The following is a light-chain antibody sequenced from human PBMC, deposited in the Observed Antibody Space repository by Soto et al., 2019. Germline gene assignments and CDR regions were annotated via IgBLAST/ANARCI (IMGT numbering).Light chain of an antibody. V-gene: IGLV1-40*01. CDR2: GTT. CDR3: HSYAVSLSVDYV. CDR1: SSNIGSTYD. J-gene: IGLJ1*01. Sequence: QSVLTQPPSMSGAPGQRVTICCTGGSSNIGSTYDVQVYQQLPRTAPKLPIHGTTNPPPGVPDRFSGSKSGPSASLAITGLQADDEADCYCHSYAVSLSVDYVFATGTMVTVL.